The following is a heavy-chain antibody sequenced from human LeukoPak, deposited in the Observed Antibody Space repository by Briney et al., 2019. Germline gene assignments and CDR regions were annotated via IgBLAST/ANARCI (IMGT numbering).Heavy chain of an antibody. V-gene: IGHV4-59*11. CDR3: ARDLVTVTKGFDI. CDR1: GDSFSSHY. J-gene: IGHJ3*02. CDR2: ISYIGST. Sequence: SETLSLTCAVPGDSFSSHYWTWIRQPPGKGLEWIGYISYIGSTNYNPSLKSRVTISIDTSRNQFSLRLSSVTAADTAVYYCARDLVTVTKGFDIWGQGTMVSVSS. D-gene: IGHD4-17*01.